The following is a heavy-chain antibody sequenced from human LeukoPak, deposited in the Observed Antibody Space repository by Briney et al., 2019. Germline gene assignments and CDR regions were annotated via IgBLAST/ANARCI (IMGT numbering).Heavy chain of an antibody. Sequence: HPGGSLRLSCAASGFAFHYYSMNWVRQAPGQGLEWVSYISGDSSAIYYADSVKGRSTISRDSAKQSIYLQMNSLRAEDTAVYYCTRDLTYYGSMDVWGQGTTVTVSS. CDR1: GFAFHYYS. V-gene: IGHV3-48*01. CDR2: ISGDSSAI. J-gene: IGHJ6*02. D-gene: IGHD3-10*01. CDR3: TRDLTYYGSMDV.